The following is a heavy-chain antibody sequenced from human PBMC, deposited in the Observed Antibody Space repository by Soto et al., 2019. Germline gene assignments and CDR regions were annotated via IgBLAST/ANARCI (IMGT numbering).Heavy chain of an antibody. CDR2: INPNSGGT. Sequence: GALVKVSCKASGYTFTGYYMHWVRQAPGQGLEWMGWINPNSGGTNYAQKFQGWVTMTRDTSISTAYMELSRLRSDDTAVYYCATGGLYSSSPNNWFDPWGQGTLVTVSS. CDR3: ATGGLYSSSPNNWFDP. D-gene: IGHD6-6*01. J-gene: IGHJ5*02. V-gene: IGHV1-2*04. CDR1: GYTFTGYY.